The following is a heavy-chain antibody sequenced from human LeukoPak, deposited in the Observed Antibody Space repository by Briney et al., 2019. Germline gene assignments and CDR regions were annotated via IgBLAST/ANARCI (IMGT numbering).Heavy chain of an antibody. V-gene: IGHV3-30*02. CDR2: IRYDGSNK. CDR3: ARGYRRDGYTLYYFDY. CDR1: GFTFSSYG. Sequence: PGGSLRLSCAASGFTFSSYGMHWVREAPGTGLEWVAFIRYDGSNKYYADSVKGRFTISRDNSKNTLYLQMTSLRAEDTAVYYCARGYRRDGYTLYYFDYWGQGTLVTVSS. D-gene: IGHD5-24*01. J-gene: IGHJ4*02.